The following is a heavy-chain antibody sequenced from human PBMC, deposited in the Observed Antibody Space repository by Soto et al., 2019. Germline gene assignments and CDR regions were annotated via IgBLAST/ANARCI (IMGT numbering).Heavy chain of an antibody. CDR1: GDSVGSGSYY. CDR2: IYHTGST. D-gene: IGHD3-10*01. CDR3: ARAGAFGETRMVVFH. J-gene: IGHJ4*02. Sequence: QVHLQESGPGLVRPSETLSLTCTVSGDSVGSGSYYWTWVRQPPGKGLEFVGHIYHTGSTNYNPSLMNLLRLAVDTSKNHFSLRLRSVTAADTAMYYCARAGAFGETRMVVFHWGQRVLATVSS. V-gene: IGHV4-61*03.